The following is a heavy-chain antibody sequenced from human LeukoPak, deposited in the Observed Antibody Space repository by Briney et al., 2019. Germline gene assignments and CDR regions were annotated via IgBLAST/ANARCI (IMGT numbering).Heavy chain of an antibody. CDR3: ARRRLDSSGYYFNFDY. V-gene: IGHV4-59*08. D-gene: IGHD3-22*01. CDR2: IYYSGST. Sequence: SETLSLTCAVSGGSISSYYWSWIRQPPGKGLEWIGYIYYSGSTNYNPSLKSRVTISVDTSKNQFPLKLSSVTAADTAVYYCARRRLDSSGYYFNFDYWGQGTLVTVSS. J-gene: IGHJ4*02. CDR1: GGSISSYY.